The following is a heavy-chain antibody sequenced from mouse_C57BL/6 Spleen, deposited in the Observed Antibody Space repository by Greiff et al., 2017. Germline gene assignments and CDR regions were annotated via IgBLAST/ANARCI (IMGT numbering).Heavy chain of an antibody. CDR3: ARVGFYYGYDAEGFDY. D-gene: IGHD2-2*01. Sequence: VKLQQPGAELVKPGASVKLSCKASGYTFTSYWMHWVKQRPGQGLEWIGMIHPNSGSTNYNEKFKSKATLTVDKSSSTAYMQLSSLTSEDSAVYYCARVGFYYGYDAEGFDYWGQGTTLTVSS. CDR1: GYTFTSYW. J-gene: IGHJ2*01. V-gene: IGHV1-64*01. CDR2: IHPNSGST.